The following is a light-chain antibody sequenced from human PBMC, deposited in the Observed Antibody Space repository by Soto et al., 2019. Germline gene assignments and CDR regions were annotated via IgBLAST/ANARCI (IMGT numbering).Light chain of an antibody. J-gene: IGLJ1*01. V-gene: IGLV2-23*02. Sequence: QSVLTQPASMSGSPGQSITFSCTGPSSDVGSSNLVSWYQQHPGKAPKLLIYEVSKRPSGVSNRFSGSKSGNTASLTISGLQAEDEADYYCCSYAGSSTHVFGTGTKVTVL. CDR2: EVS. CDR3: CSYAGSSTHV. CDR1: SSDVGSSNL.